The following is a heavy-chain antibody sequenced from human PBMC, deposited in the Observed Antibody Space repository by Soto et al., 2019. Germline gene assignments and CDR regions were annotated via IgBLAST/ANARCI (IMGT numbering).Heavy chain of an antibody. CDR3: ASEAQRGSDFWSGYYDY. J-gene: IGHJ4*02. Sequence: GGSLRLSCAASGFTFSSYAMSWVRQAPGKGLEWVSAISVSGGSTYYADSVKGRFTISRDNSKNTLYLQMNSLRAEDTAVYYCASEAQRGSDFWSGYYDYWGQGTLVTVSS. CDR2: ISVSGGST. D-gene: IGHD3-3*01. V-gene: IGHV3-23*01. CDR1: GFTFSSYA.